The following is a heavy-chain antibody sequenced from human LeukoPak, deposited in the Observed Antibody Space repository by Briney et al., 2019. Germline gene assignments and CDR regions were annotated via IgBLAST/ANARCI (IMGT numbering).Heavy chain of an antibody. V-gene: IGHV1-18*01. CDR1: GYTFTSYG. D-gene: IGHD6-13*01. Sequence: ASAKVSCKASGYTFTSYGISWVRQAPGQGLEWMGWISAYNGNTNYAQKLQGRVTMTTDTSTSTAYMELRSLRSDDTAVYYCARGRGIAAAGLQYYYYYGMDVWGQGTTVTVSS. J-gene: IGHJ6*02. CDR2: ISAYNGNT. CDR3: ARGRGIAAAGLQYYYYYGMDV.